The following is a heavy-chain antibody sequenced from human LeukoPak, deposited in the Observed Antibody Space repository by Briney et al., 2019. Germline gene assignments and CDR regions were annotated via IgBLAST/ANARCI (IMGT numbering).Heavy chain of an antibody. Sequence: PSEALSLTCTVSRASISPYYWTWIRQPAGKGLEWIGHVHTSGSTNYNLSLKSRVTMSVDTSTNQFSLKLNSLTAADTAVYYCAKEGMIRGVIDYWGQGALVTVSS. J-gene: IGHJ4*02. CDR2: VHTSGST. V-gene: IGHV4-4*07. D-gene: IGHD3-10*01. CDR3: AKEGMIRGVIDY. CDR1: RASISPYY.